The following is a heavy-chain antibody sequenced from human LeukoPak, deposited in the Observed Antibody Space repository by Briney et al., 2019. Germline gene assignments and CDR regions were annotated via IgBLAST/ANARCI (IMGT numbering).Heavy chain of an antibody. V-gene: IGHV3-48*01. CDR1: GFTFGSYN. D-gene: IGHD3-10*01. CDR2: ISRSGNPI. CDR3: ARVGVRGYYYGMGV. J-gene: IGHJ6*02. Sequence: PGGSLRFSCAASGFTFGSYNMHWVRQAPGKRLEWVSDISRSGNPIYSAGSVKGRFTISRDNAKTSLYLQMNSLRAEHTAVYYCARVGVRGYYYGMGVWGQGTTVTVSS.